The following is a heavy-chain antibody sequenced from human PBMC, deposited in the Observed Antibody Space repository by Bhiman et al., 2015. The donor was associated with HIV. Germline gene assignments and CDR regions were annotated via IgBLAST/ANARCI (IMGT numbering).Heavy chain of an antibody. D-gene: IGHD1-7*01. CDR2: ISWNSGSI. Sequence: EVQLVESGGGLVQPGRSLRLSCAASGFTFDDYAMHWVRQAPGKGLEWVSGISWNSGSIRYADSVKGRFTISRDNAKNSLYLQMNSLRAEDTALYNCAKDTHWELRGGGLTYWGQGTLGHRLL. V-gene: IGHV3-9*01. J-gene: IGHJ4*02. CDR3: AKDTHWELRGGGLTY. CDR1: GFTFDDYA.